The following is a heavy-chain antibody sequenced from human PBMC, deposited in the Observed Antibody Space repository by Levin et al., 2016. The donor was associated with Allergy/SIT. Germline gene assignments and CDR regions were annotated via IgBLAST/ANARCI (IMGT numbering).Heavy chain of an antibody. CDR3: ARKWLFSSDYGMDV. V-gene: IGHV1-2*02. CDR1: GYTFTGYY. CDR2: INPNSGGT. Sequence: ASVKVSCKASGYTFTGYYMHWVRQAPGQGLEWMGWINPNSGGTNYAQKFQGRVTMTRDTSISTAYMELSRLRSDDTAVYYCARKWLFSSDYGMDVWGQGTTVTVSS. J-gene: IGHJ6*02. D-gene: IGHD3-22*01.